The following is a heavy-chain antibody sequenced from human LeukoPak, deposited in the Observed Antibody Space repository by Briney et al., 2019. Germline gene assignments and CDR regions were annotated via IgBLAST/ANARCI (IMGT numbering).Heavy chain of an antibody. CDR1: GYSITSGYY. V-gene: IGHV4-38-2*02. D-gene: IGHD2-15*01. J-gene: IGHJ5*02. Sequence: SETLSLTCIVSGYSITSGYYWGWIRQPPGKGLEWIGSIYHSGDTYYNPSLKSRVTISVDTSKNQFSLKLDSVTAADTAVYYCASFTHCSGGSCYSEPWGQGTLVTVSS. CDR3: ASFTHCSGGSCYSEP. CDR2: IYHSGDT.